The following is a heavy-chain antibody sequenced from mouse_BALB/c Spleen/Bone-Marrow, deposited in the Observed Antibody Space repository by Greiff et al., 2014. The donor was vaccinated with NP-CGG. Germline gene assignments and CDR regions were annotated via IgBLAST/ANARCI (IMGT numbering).Heavy chain of an antibody. Sequence: QVQLQQSGAELVKPGASVKLSCKASGYTFTSYYMYWVKQRPGQGLEWIGEINPSNGGTNFNEKFKSMATLAVDKSSSTAYMQLSSLTSEDSAVYYCTRSDGYYVPHWYFDVWGAGTTVTVSS. J-gene: IGHJ1*01. CDR3: TRSDGYYVPHWYFDV. CDR1: GYTFTSYY. D-gene: IGHD2-3*01. V-gene: IGHV1S81*02. CDR2: INPSNGGT.